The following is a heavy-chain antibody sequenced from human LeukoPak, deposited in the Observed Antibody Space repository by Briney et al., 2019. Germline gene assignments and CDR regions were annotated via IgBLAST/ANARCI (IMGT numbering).Heavy chain of an antibody. CDR1: GFTLSDYY. Sequence: GGSLRLPCAASGFTLSDYYMTWFRQAPGKGLEWVSYISSTGSTIYADSVKGRFTITRDNAQNSLYLQMNSLRVEAPALDYCERGWGRWGGQGKMVTVSS. CDR3: ERGWGRW. J-gene: IGHJ3*01. CDR2: ISSTGSTI. D-gene: IGHD3-16*01. V-gene: IGHV3-11*04.